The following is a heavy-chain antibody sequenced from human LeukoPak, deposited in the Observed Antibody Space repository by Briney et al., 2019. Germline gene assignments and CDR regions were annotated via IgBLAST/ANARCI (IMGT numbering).Heavy chain of an antibody. CDR1: GFTVSSNY. Sequence: HPGGSLRLSCAASGFTVSSNYMNWVRQAPGKGLEWVSGISGGGGSTYYGDSVKGRFTISRDNSKNTLYLQMNSLRAEDTAVYYCAKGNRGLVAGFDPWGQGTLVIVSS. CDR2: ISGGGGST. D-gene: IGHD3-10*01. V-gene: IGHV3-23*01. J-gene: IGHJ5*02. CDR3: AKGNRGLVAGFDP.